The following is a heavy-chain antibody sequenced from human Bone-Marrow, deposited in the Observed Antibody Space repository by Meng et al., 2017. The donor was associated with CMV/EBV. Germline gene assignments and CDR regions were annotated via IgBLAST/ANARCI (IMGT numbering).Heavy chain of an antibody. CDR1: GGTFSSYT. V-gene: IGHV1-69*04. CDR2: IIPILGIA. D-gene: IGHD2-15*01. J-gene: IGHJ4*02. Sequence: SVKVSCKASGGTFSSYTISWVRQAPGQGLEWMGRIIPILGIANYAQKFQGRVTITADKSTSTAYMELSSLRSEDTAVYYFARDKSVGSGRYYFDYWGQGTRVTVSS. CDR3: ARDKSVGSGRYYFDY.